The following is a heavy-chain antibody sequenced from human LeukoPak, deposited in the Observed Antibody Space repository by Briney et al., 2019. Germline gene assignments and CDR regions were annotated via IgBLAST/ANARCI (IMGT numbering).Heavy chain of an antibody. CDR3: ARHSSLGHFDF. CDR2: IYYSGST. Sequence: ASETLSLTCTVPGGSISCYYWSWIRQPPGKGLEWIGYIYYSGSTNYNPSLESRVTIAVDTSKNQFSLKLSSVTAADTAVYYCARHSSLGHFDFWGQGTLVTVSS. J-gene: IGHJ4*02. V-gene: IGHV4-59*08. CDR1: GGSISCYY.